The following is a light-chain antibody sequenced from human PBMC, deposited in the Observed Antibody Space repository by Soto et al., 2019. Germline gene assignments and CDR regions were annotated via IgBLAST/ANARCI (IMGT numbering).Light chain of an antibody. CDR1: QSVSSSY. CDR3: QQYCSSPRT. V-gene: IGKV3-20*01. Sequence: EIVLTQSPGTLSLSPGERATLSCRASQSVSSSYLAWYQQKPGQAPRLLIYGASSRATGIPDRFSGSGSGTDFTLTISRLEPEDFAVYYCQQYCSSPRTFGQGTQVEIE. CDR2: GAS. J-gene: IGKJ1*01.